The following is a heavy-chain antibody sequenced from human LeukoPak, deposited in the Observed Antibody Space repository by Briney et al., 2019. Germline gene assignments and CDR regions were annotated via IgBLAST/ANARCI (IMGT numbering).Heavy chain of an antibody. CDR1: GFTFSSYG. D-gene: IGHD2-15*01. CDR2: ISSSSSYI. CDR3: ARVGRYCSGGSCHLTWFDP. Sequence: SGGSLRLSCAASGFTFSSYGMNWVRQAPGKGLEWVSSISSSSSYIYYADSVKGRFTISRDNAKNSLYLQMNSLRAEDTAVYYCARVGRYCSGGSCHLTWFDPWGQGTLVTVSS. V-gene: IGHV3-21*01. J-gene: IGHJ5*02.